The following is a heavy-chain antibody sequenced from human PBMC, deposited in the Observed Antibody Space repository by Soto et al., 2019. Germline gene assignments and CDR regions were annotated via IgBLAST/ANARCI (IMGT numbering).Heavy chain of an antibody. Sequence: PGGSLRLSCAASGFTFNIYGMHWVRQAPDKGLEWVALISYDGSNHYYADSVKGRFTISRDNSKNTLFLQMNSLRADDTAVYYCAKDQASGQGSFDSWGQGTLVTVSS. CDR2: ISYDGSNH. CDR3: AKDQASGQGSFDS. V-gene: IGHV3-30*18. CDR1: GFTFNIYG. J-gene: IGHJ4*02.